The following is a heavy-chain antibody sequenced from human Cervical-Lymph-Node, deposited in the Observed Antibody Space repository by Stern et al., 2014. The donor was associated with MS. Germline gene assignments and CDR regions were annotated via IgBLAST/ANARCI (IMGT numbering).Heavy chain of an antibody. CDR1: GYTFTSYA. D-gene: IGHD3-22*01. CDR3: ARSLPRGYRINWFDP. V-gene: IGHV7-4-1*02. J-gene: IGHJ5*02. CDR2: INTNTGNP. Sequence: QDQLVQSGSELKKPGASVKVSCKASGYTFTSYAMNWVRQAPGQGLEWMGWINTNTGNPTYAQGFTGQFVFSLDTSVSTAYLQISILKAEDTAVYYCARSLPRGYRINWFDPWGQGTLVTVSS.